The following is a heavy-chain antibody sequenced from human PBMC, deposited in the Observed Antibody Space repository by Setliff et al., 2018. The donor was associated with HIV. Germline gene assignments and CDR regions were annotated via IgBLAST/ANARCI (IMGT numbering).Heavy chain of an antibody. CDR2: IYYSGNT. V-gene: IGHV4-59*01. Sequence: SETLSLTCTVSRDSIKNYYWNWIRQPPGKGLEWIGKIYYSGNTFYKSSLKSRVSISVDTSKNQFSLRLRSVTAADTAIYYWARERPPRGGWGDYFDHWGQGTLVTVSS. CDR1: RDSIKNYY. D-gene: IGHD3-16*01. J-gene: IGHJ4*01. CDR3: ARERPPRGGWGDYFDH.